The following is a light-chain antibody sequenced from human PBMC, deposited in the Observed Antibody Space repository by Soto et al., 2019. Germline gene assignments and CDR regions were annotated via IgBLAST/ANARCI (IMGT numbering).Light chain of an antibody. J-gene: IGLJ2*01. CDR3: QSYDSSLRGEV. CDR1: SSNIGAGYD. V-gene: IGLV1-40*01. Sequence: QSVLTQPHSVSGAPGQRVTISCTGSSSNIGAGYDVHWYQQLPGTAPKLLIYGNSNRPSGVPDRFSGSKSGTSASLAITGLQAEDEADYYCQSYDSSLRGEVFGGGTKVTVL. CDR2: GNS.